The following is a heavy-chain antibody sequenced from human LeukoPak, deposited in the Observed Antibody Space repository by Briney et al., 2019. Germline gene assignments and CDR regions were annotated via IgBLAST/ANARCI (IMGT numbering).Heavy chain of an antibody. CDR2: IDEHGSGK. J-gene: IGHJ4*02. V-gene: IGHV3-7*01. Sequence: GGSLRLSCAASGFTFNNYWMSWLRQAPGRGLEWVANIDEHGSGKWFVDSVEGRFTMSRDNTKNSLYLEMNSLRAEDTAVYYCARNKKGDRYTYGHDYWGQGTLVTVSS. CDR3: ARNKKGDRYTYGHDY. D-gene: IGHD5-18*01. CDR1: GFTFNNYW.